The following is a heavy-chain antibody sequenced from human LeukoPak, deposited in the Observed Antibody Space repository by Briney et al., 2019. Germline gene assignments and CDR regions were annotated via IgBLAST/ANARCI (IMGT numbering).Heavy chain of an antibody. CDR3: AKVPSPVGATHYFDY. V-gene: IGHV3-30*18. CDR2: ISYDGSNK. CDR1: GFTFSSYG. Sequence: PGRSLRLSCAASGFTFSSYGMHWVRQAPGKGLEWVAVISYDGSNKYYADSVKGRFTISRDNSKNTLYLQMNSLRAEDTAVYYCAKVPSPVGATHYFDYWGQGTLVTVSS. J-gene: IGHJ4*02. D-gene: IGHD1-26*01.